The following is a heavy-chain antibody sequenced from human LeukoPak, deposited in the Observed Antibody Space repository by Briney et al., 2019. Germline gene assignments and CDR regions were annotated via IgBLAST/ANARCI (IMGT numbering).Heavy chain of an antibody. CDR3: ARVERKYCSSTSCYEKGDYYYYYYMDV. Sequence: GGSLRLSCAASGFTFSSYAMHWVRQAPGKGLEYVSAISSNGGSTYYANSVKGRFTISRDNSKNTLYLQMGSLRAEDMAVYYCARVERKYCSSTSCYEKGDYYYYYYMDVWGKGTTVTVSS. J-gene: IGHJ6*03. CDR2: ISSNGGST. CDR1: GFTFSSYA. V-gene: IGHV3-64*01. D-gene: IGHD2-2*01.